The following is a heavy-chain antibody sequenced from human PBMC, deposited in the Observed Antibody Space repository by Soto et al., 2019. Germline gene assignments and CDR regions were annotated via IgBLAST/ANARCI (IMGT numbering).Heavy chain of an antibody. J-gene: IGHJ4*02. CDR3: ARDRGRDYPFDY. V-gene: IGHV1-18*01. CDR1: GSTFTSYG. Sequence: GASVKVSCKASGSTFTSYGISWVRQAPGQGLEWMGWISAYNGNTNYAQKVQGRVTMTTDTSTSTAYMELRSMRSDDTAVYYCARDRGRDYPFDYGGQGTLVTVYS. D-gene: IGHD4-17*01. CDR2: ISAYNGNT.